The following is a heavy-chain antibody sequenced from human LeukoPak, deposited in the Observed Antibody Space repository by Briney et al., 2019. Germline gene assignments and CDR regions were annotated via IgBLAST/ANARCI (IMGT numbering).Heavy chain of an antibody. CDR1: GFTFSSNY. CDR3: ARGSIIAPPGDY. D-gene: IGHD2-15*01. Sequence: SGGSLRLSCAASGFTFSSNYMSWVRQAPGKGLEWVSVIYSGGSTYYADSVKGRFTISRDNSKNTLYLQMNSLRAEDTAVYYCARGSIIAPPGDYWGQGTLVTVSS. J-gene: IGHJ4*02. CDR2: IYSGGST. V-gene: IGHV3-53*01.